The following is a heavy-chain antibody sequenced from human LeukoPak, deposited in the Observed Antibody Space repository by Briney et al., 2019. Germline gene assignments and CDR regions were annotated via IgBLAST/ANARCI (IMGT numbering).Heavy chain of an antibody. Sequence: SETLSLTCAVSGVSISSGGYSWSWIRQPPGKGLEWIGYIYHSGSTYYNPSLKSRVTISVGRSKNQFSLKLSSVTAADTTVYYCARGRITIFGVVIRYFDYWGQGTLVTVSS. CDR3: ARGRITIFGVVIRYFDY. V-gene: IGHV4-30-2*01. CDR1: GVSISSGGYS. CDR2: IYHSGST. D-gene: IGHD3-3*01. J-gene: IGHJ4*02.